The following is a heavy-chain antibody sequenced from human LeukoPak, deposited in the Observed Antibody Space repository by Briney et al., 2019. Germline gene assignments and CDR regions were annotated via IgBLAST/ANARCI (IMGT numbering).Heavy chain of an antibody. Sequence: SETLSLTCSVSGGSISSSSYYWGWIRQAPGKGLEWIGSIYYSGSTYYNPSLKSRVTISVDTSKNQFSLKLSSVTAADTAVYYCTMYGDYVSRADWGQGTLVTVSS. D-gene: IGHD4-17*01. CDR1: GGSISSSSYY. CDR2: IYYSGST. CDR3: TMYGDYVSRAD. V-gene: IGHV4-39*03. J-gene: IGHJ4*02.